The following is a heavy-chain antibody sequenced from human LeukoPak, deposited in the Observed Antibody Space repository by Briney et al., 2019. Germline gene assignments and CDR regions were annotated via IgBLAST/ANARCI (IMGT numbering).Heavy chain of an antibody. Sequence: ASVKVSCKASGYTFTSYDINWVRQATGQGLEWMGWMNPNSGNTGYAQKFQGRVTITRNTSISTAYMGLSSLRSEDTAVYYCARARRGSSSAYYYYYMDVWGKGTTVTVSS. CDR3: ARARRGSSSAYYYYYMDV. V-gene: IGHV1-8*02. CDR2: MNPNSGNT. J-gene: IGHJ6*03. CDR1: GYTFTSYD. D-gene: IGHD6-6*01.